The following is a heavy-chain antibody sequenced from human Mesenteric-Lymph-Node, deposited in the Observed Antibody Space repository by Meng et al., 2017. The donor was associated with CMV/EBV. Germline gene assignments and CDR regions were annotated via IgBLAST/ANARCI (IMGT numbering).Heavy chain of an antibody. D-gene: IGHD6-25*01. Sequence: GESLKISCAASGFMFNMYAMNWVRQAPGKGLEWVAVISYDGSNKYYADSVKGRFTISRDNSKNTLYLQMNSLRAEDTAVYYCAREASATLYYYYGMDVWGQGTTVTVSS. CDR1: GFMFNMYA. CDR2: ISYDGSNK. J-gene: IGHJ6*02. V-gene: IGHV3-30*04. CDR3: AREASATLYYYYGMDV.